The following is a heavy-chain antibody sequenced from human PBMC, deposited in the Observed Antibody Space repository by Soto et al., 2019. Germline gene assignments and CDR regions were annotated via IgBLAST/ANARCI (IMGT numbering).Heavy chain of an antibody. Sequence: PVVSLRLSCSSSVCTFISYIMNWFLQAPVKGLEWVSSISSSSSYIYYVDSVKGRFTISRDNAQNSLSLQMNSLRAEDTAVYYCARWSYLKEGMEVWGPGTTVTVSS. CDR3: ARWSYLKEGMEV. V-gene: IGHV3-21*01. J-gene: IGHJ6*01. D-gene: IGHD3-16*02. CDR1: VCTFISYI. CDR2: ISSSSSYI.